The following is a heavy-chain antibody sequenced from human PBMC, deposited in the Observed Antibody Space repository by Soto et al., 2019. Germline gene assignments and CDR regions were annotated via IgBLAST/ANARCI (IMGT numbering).Heavy chain of an antibody. J-gene: IGHJ4*02. CDR3: ARLGGLATISYYFDF. D-gene: IGHD5-12*01. V-gene: IGHV4-39*01. CDR2: IYYRGNA. Sequence: QLQLQESGPGLVKPSETLSLTCSVSDDSINSDKYYWGWIRQPPGKGLEWIGSIYYRGNAYYNPSLQPRFTISLDKSKSQFSLKLNSVTAADSAVYFCARLGGLATISYYFDFWGPGALVTVSS. CDR1: DDSINSDKYY.